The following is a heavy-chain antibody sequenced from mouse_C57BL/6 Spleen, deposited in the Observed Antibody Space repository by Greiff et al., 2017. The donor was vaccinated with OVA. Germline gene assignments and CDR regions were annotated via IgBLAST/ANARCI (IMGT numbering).Heavy chain of an antibody. J-gene: IGHJ3*01. CDR1: GYSITSGYY. CDR2: IRYDGSN. V-gene: IGHV3-6*01. CDR3: TRGYRRFAY. Sequence: EVKLMESGPGLVKPSQSLSLTCYVTGYSITSGYYWNWIRQCPGNKLEWVGIIRYDGSNNYNPSLKNRFTITRDTSKNQFFLQLNAVTTEETAAYYCTRGYRRFAYWGQGTLVTVSA.